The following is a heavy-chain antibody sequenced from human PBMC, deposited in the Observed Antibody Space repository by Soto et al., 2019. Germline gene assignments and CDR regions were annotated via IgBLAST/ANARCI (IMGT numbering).Heavy chain of an antibody. V-gene: IGHV1-24*01. D-gene: IGHD3-3*01. J-gene: IGHJ6*03. CDR2: FDPEDGET. CDR1: GYTSTELS. CDR3: VIIYVFGSGYLGGYYYYMDV. Sequence: ASVKVAGKVSGYTSTELSMHWIRQAPGKENEWKGGFDPEDGETIYAQKFQGRVTMTGNTSTDTAYMELSSLRSEDTAVYYCVIIYVFGSGYLGGYYYYMDVWGKGTTVTVSS.